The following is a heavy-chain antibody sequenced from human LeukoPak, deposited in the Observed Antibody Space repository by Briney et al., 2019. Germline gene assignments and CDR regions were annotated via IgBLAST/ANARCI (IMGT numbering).Heavy chain of an antibody. CDR3: ARGLHYYDSSGYYYPFDY. CDR1: GFTFDDYA. Sequence: GGSLRLSCAASGFTFDDYAMHWVRQAPGKGLEWVSAISGSGGSTYYADSVKGRFTISRENAKNSLYLQMNSLRAGDTAVYYCARGLHYYDSSGYYYPFDYWGQGTLVTVSS. CDR2: ISGSGGST. J-gene: IGHJ4*02. D-gene: IGHD3-22*01. V-gene: IGHV3-23*01.